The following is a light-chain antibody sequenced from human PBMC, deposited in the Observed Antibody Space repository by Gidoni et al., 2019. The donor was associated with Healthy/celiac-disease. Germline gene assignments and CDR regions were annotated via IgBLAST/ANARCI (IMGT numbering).Light chain of an antibody. Sequence: DIQMTQSPSTLPASVGDRVTITCRASQSISSWLAWYQQKPGKAPKLLIYKASSLESGVPSRFSGSGSGTEFTLTISSLQPDDFATYYCQQYNSYSAFGQGTKVEIK. CDR2: KAS. CDR3: QQYNSYSA. J-gene: IGKJ1*01. V-gene: IGKV1-5*03. CDR1: QSISSW.